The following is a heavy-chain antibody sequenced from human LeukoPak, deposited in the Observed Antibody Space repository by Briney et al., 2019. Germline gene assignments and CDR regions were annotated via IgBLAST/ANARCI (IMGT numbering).Heavy chain of an antibody. CDR1: GGSISSSSYY. CDR3: ARHRNLGRGLDYFDY. D-gene: IGHD3-22*01. CDR2: IYYSGST. V-gene: IGHV4-39*01. J-gene: IGHJ4*02. Sequence: SETLSLTCTVSGGSISSSSYYWGWIRQPPGKGLEWIGSIYYSGSTYYNPSLKSRVTISVDTSKNQFSLKLSSVTAADTAVYYCARHRNLGRGLDYFDYWGQGTLVTVSS.